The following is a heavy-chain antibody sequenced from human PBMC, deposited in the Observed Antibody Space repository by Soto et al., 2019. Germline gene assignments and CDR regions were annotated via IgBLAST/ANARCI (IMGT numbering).Heavy chain of an antibody. V-gene: IGHV3-74*01. CDR2: ISGDGSQT. CDR1: GFTFNTYW. Sequence: GGSLRLSCAASGFTFNTYWMHWVRQAPGKGPVWVSRISGDGSQTRYADSVQGRFTISRDNTKNTLFLQMNSPRAEDTAVYYCVRGYFYDNAGPYFDYWGQGTLVTVAS. CDR3: VRGYFYDNAGPYFDY. J-gene: IGHJ4*02. D-gene: IGHD3-22*01.